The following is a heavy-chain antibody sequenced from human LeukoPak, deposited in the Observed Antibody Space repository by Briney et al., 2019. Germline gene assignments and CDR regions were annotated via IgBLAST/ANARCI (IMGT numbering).Heavy chain of an antibody. CDR1: GYTFTSYY. J-gene: IGHJ6*02. V-gene: IGHV1-46*01. CDR2: INPSGGST. Sequence: ASVTVSCTASGYTFTSYYMHWVRQAPGQGLEWMGIINPSGGSTSYAQKFQGRVTMTRDTSTSTVYMELSSLRSEDTAVYYCARDSRDGYNYHYYYGMDVWGQGTTVTVSS. CDR3: ARDSRDGYNYHYYYGMDV. D-gene: IGHD5-24*01.